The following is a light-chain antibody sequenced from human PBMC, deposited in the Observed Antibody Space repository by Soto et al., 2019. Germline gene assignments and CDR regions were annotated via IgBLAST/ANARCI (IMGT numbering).Light chain of an antibody. CDR1: QSVSSSY. J-gene: IGKJ1*01. Sequence: EIVLTQSPDTLSLSPGERATLSCRASQSVSSSYLAWYQQKPGQAPRLLIYGASSRATGIPDRFSGSGSATDFTLTISRLEPEDFAVYYCQQYGSSPRTFGQGTKVEIK. V-gene: IGKV3-20*01. CDR2: GAS. CDR3: QQYGSSPRT.